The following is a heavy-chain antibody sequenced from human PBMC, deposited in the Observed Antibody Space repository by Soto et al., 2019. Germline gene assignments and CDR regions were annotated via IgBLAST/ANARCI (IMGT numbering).Heavy chain of an antibody. CDR2: IYYSGST. V-gene: IGHV4-59*01. CDR1: GDPIISYY. J-gene: IGHJ4*02. Sequence: PSXTLSLTCAVSGDPIISYYWSWIRQPPVKGLEWIGYIYYSGSTNYNPSLKSRVPISVDTSKNQFSLKLSSVTAADTAVYYCARSDGRYWGQGTLVTVS. CDR3: ARSDGRY.